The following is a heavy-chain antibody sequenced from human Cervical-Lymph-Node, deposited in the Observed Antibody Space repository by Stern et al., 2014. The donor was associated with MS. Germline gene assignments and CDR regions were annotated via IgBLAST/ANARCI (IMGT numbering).Heavy chain of an antibody. CDR2: IWHDGGQK. CDR1: GFTFEDYA. J-gene: IGHJ6*02. CDR3: ARKIPDYYYYAMDV. Sequence: VQLVQSGGGVVQPGGSQRLSCTASGFTFEDYAMEWVRQVPGKGLEWVAMIWHDGGQKYYAESVRGRFSVSRDNSRNTLYLQMKSLSLEDTAVYYCARKIPDYYYYAMDVWGQGTTVTVSS. V-gene: IGHV3-33*01. D-gene: IGHD2-2*02.